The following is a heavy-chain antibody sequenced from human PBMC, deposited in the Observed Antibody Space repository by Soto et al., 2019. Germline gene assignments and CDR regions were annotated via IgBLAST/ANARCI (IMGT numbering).Heavy chain of an antibody. CDR1: GGSISSYY. Sequence: SETLSLTCTVSGGSISSYYWSWIRQPPGKGLEWIGYIYYSGSTNYNPSLKSRVTISVDTSKNQFSLKLSSVTAADTAVYYCARQSIAVAGGFDYWGQGTLVTVSS. J-gene: IGHJ4*02. D-gene: IGHD6-19*01. V-gene: IGHV4-59*08. CDR2: IYYSGST. CDR3: ARQSIAVAGGFDY.